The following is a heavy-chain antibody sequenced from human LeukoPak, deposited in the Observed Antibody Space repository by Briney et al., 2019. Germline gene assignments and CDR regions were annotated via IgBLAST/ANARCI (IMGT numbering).Heavy chain of an antibody. CDR3: ARAVVSATGPFDY. D-gene: IGHD2-15*01. J-gene: IGHJ4*02. Sequence: PSETLSLTCTVSGGSISSYYWSWIREPPGKGLEWIGYIYYSGSTNYSPSLKSRVTISVDTSKNQFSLKLSSVTAADTAVYYCARAVVSATGPFDYWSQGTLVTVSS. CDR2: IYYSGST. CDR1: GGSISSYY. V-gene: IGHV4-59*01.